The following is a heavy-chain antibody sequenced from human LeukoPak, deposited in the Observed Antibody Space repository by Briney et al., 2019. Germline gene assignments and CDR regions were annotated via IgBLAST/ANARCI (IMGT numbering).Heavy chain of an antibody. Sequence: ASVKVSCKVSGYTLTELSMHWVRQAPGKGLEWMGGFDPEDGETIYEQKFQGRVTITEDTSTDTAYMELSSLRSEDTAVYYCATRTGLYYFDYWGQGTLVTVSS. V-gene: IGHV1-24*01. J-gene: IGHJ4*02. D-gene: IGHD1-1*01. CDR3: ATRTGLYYFDY. CDR1: GYTLTELS. CDR2: FDPEDGET.